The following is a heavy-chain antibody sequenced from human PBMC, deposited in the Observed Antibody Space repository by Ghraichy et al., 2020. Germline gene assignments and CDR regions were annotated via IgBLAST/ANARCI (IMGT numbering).Heavy chain of an antibody. CDR3: ARVRSYSSSWYYYYYYMDV. Sequence: SETLSLTCAVYGGSFSGYYWSWIRQPPGKGLEWIGEINHSGSTNYNPSIKSRVTISVDTSKNQFSLKLSSVTAADTAVYYCARVRSYSSSWYYYYYYMDVWGKGTTVTVSS. CDR2: INHSGST. V-gene: IGHV4-34*01. D-gene: IGHD6-13*01. J-gene: IGHJ6*03. CDR1: GGSFSGYY.